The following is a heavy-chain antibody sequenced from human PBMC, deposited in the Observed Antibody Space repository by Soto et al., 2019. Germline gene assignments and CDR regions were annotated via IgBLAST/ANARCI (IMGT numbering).Heavy chain of an antibody. CDR1: GGSISSNGHY. CDR3: AREQWGYDS. Sequence: QVQLQESGPELVKPSQTLSLTCTVSGGSISSNGHYWTWIRQHPGKGLEWIAYIYYTGNTYYKPPLTSRLSISVDTSKNQFSLELRSVTAADTAVYYCAREQWGYDSWGQGTLVTVSS. J-gene: IGHJ4*02. D-gene: IGHD2-15*01. V-gene: IGHV4-31*03. CDR2: IYYTGNT.